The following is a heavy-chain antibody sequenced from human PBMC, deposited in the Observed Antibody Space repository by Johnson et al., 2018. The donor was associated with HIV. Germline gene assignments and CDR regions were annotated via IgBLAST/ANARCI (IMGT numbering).Heavy chain of an antibody. CDR1: GFSFSSYA. J-gene: IGHJ3*02. CDR3: AREGDSFYGGNSGAFDI. CDR2: ISYDGSNK. V-gene: IGHV3-30-3*01. D-gene: IGHD4-23*01. Sequence: QVQLVESGGGVVQPGRSLRLSCAASGFSFSSYAMHWVRQAPGKGLEWVAVISYDGSNKYYADSVKGRFTISRDNAQNTLTLQMNSLRAEDTAVYYCAREGDSFYGGNSGAFDIWGQGTMVTVSS.